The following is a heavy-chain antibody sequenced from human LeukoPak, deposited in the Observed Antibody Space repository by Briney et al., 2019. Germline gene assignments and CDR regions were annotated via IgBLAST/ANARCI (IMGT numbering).Heavy chain of an antibody. Sequence: GGSLRLSCTASGFSLSSHNMNWVRQAPGKGLEWLSQISSSSSTIYYADSVKGRFTISRDNAENSLFLQMNSLRDEDTAVYYCARENFGRVVVSLDCWGQGTLVTVSS. CDR3: ARENFGRVVVSLDC. V-gene: IGHV3-48*02. J-gene: IGHJ4*02. CDR2: ISSSSSTI. D-gene: IGHD3-16*02. CDR1: GFSLSSHN.